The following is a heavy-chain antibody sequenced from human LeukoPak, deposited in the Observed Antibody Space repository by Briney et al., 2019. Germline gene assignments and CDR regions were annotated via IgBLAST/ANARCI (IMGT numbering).Heavy chain of an antibody. J-gene: IGHJ4*02. D-gene: IGHD3-9*01. CDR3: AKGGRYFDWLVSDY. CDR2: ISYDGTNK. Sequence: GGSLRLSCVASGFIFTDFALHWVRKAPGKGLEWVAVISYDGTNKFYADSVKGRFIISRDNSKNTLYLQMNSLRTEDTALYYCAKGGRYFDWLVSDYWGQGTRVTVSS. CDR1: GFIFTDFA. V-gene: IGHV3-30*04.